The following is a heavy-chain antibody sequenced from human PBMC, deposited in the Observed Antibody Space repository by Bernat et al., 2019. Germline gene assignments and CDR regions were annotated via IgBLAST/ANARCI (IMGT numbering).Heavy chain of an antibody. D-gene: IGHD2-21*02. Sequence: QVLLQESGPGLVKPSQTLSLTCTVSGASISSGAYYWNWIRQHPGKGLEWIGYIFYSGSTSYNPSLKSRVTISRDTSKNQFSLRLSSVTAADTAVYYCARDFGCGGDCLYVRHWGQGTLVTVSS. CDR2: IFYSGST. V-gene: IGHV4-31*03. CDR3: ARDFGCGGDCLYVRH. J-gene: IGHJ1*01. CDR1: GASISSGAYY.